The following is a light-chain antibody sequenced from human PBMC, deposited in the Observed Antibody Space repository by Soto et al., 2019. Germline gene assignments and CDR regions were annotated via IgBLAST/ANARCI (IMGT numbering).Light chain of an antibody. V-gene: IGLV2-14*01. J-gene: IGLJ1*01. CDR1: SSDVGGYNY. CDR2: DVS. CDR3: SSYTSSTLYV. Sequence: QSALTQPASVSGSPGQSITISCTGTSSDVGGYNYVSWYQQHPGRAPKLIIYDVSNRPSGVSNRFSGSKSGNTVSLTISGLQAEDEADYYCSSYTSSTLYVFGTGTKLTVL.